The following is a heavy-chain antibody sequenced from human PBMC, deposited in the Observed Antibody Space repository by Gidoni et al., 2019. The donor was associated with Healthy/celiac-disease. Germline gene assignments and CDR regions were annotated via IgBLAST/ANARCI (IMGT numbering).Heavy chain of an antibody. V-gene: IGHV4-34*01. Sequence: QVQLQQWGAGLLKPSETLSLTCAVYGGSFSGYYWSWIRQPPGKGLEWIGEINHSGSTNYNPSLKSRVTISVDTSKNQFSLKLSSVTAADTAVYYCARGEDYYDSSGLYYYYGMDVWGQGTTVTVSS. D-gene: IGHD3-22*01. CDR2: INHSGST. J-gene: IGHJ6*02. CDR1: GGSFSGYY. CDR3: ARGEDYYDSSGLYYYYGMDV.